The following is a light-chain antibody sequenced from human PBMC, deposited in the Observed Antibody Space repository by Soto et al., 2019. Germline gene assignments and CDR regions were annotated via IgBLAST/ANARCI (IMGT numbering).Light chain of an antibody. CDR1: SSDVGGYSF. J-gene: IGLJ1*01. Sequence: QSALTQPPSASGSPGQSVTISCTGTSSDVGGYSFVSWYQQHPGKAPKLMIYEVSKRPSGVPDRFSGSKSGYTASLTISGLQAEDEADYYCSSYTSSSTYVFGTGTKVTVL. CDR3: SSYTSSSTYV. CDR2: EVS. V-gene: IGLV2-8*01.